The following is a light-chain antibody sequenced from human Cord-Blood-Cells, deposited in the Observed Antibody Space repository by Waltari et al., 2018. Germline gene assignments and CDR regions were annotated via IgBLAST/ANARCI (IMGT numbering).Light chain of an antibody. CDR2: EGI. CDR1: SSDVGSYNL. V-gene: IGLV2-23*01. CDR3: CSYAGSSTVV. J-gene: IGLJ2*01. Sequence: QSALTQPASVSGSPGQSITISCTGTSSDVGSYNLVSWYQQHPGKAPKLMSYEGIKRPSGVSNRFSGSKSGNTASLTISGLQAEDEADYYCCSYAGSSTVVFGGGTKLTVL.